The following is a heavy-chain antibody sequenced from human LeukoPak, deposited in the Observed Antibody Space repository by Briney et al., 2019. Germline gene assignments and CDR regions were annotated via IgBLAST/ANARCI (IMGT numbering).Heavy chain of an antibody. CDR3: AREWGRYCSGTSCRDYYNYYGVDV. V-gene: IGHV3-21*01. CDR2: ISSSSTYI. D-gene: IGHD2-2*01. CDR1: GFPFSSYS. J-gene: IGHJ6*02. Sequence: GGSLRLSCAASGFPFSSYSMNWVRQAPGKGLEWVSSISSSSTYIYYADSVKGRFTISRDNSKNTLYLQMNSLRGEDTAVYYCAREWGRYCSGTSCRDYYNYYGVDVWGQGTTVTVSS.